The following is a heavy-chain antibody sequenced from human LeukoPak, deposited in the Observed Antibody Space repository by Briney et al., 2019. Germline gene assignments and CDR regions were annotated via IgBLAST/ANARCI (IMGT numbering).Heavy chain of an antibody. CDR1: GFIFSSYG. D-gene: IGHD4/OR15-4a*01. Sequence: GGSLRLSCAASGFIFSSYGMHWVRQAPGKGLEWVAFIRYDGSDPYYTDFVKGRFTISRENSKNTLFLQMNSLRAEDTAVYYCAKDAGVPREDTFDIWGQGTMVTVSS. CDR3: AKDAGVPREDTFDI. V-gene: IGHV3-30*02. CDR2: IRYDGSDP. J-gene: IGHJ3*02.